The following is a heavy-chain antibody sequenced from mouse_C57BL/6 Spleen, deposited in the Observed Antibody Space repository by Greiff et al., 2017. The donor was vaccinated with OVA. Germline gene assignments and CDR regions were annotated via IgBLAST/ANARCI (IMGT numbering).Heavy chain of an antibody. D-gene: IGHD2-5*01. CDR1: GYSFPSYW. J-gene: IGHJ3*01. CDR2: IDPSDSYT. Sequence: QVQLQQPGAELVMPCPSVTLSCKASGYSFPSYWMHWVKQRPGHALEWIGEIDPSDSYTNYNQKFKGKSTLTVDKSSSTAYMQLSSLTSEDSAVYYCARPGYSNPFADWGQGTLVTVSA. CDR3: ARPGYSNPFAD. V-gene: IGHV1-69*01.